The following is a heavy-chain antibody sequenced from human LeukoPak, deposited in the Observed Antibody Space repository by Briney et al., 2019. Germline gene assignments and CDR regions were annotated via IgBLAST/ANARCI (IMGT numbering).Heavy chain of an antibody. J-gene: IGHJ5*02. CDR2: IYYSGST. D-gene: IGHD1-1*01. CDR3: ARDTTGTLSPWFDP. Sequence: SQTLSLTCTVSGGSISSCGYYWSWIRQHPGKGLEWIGYIYYSGSTYYNPSLKSRVTISVDTSKNQFSLKLSSVTAADTAVYYCARDTTGTLSPWFDPWGQGTLVTVSS. V-gene: IGHV4-31*03. CDR1: GGSISSCGYY.